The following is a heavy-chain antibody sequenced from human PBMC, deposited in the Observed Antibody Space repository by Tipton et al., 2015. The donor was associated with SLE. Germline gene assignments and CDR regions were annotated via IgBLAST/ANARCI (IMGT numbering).Heavy chain of an antibody. D-gene: IGHD3-10*01. CDR2: IYYSGST. CDR3: ARKFGRVGYFDY. Sequence: TLSLTCTVSGGSISSSSYYWGWIRQPPGKGLEWIGRIYYSGSTYYNPPLKSRVTISVDTSKNQFSLKLSSVTAADTAVYYCARKFGRVGYFDYWGQGTLVTVSS. CDR1: GGSISSSSYY. J-gene: IGHJ4*02. V-gene: IGHV4-39*01.